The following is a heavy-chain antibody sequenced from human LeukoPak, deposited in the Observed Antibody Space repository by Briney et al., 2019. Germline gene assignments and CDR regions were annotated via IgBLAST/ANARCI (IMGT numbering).Heavy chain of an antibody. Sequence: PSETLSLTCTVSGGSISSSSYYWGWIRQPPGKGLEWIGYIYYSGSTNYNPSLKSRVTISVDTSKNQFSLKLSSVTAADTAVYYCARSQDSGVFDYWGQGTLVTVSS. CDR3: ARSQDSGVFDY. V-gene: IGHV4-61*05. CDR1: GGSISSSSYY. D-gene: IGHD3-10*01. J-gene: IGHJ4*02. CDR2: IYYSGST.